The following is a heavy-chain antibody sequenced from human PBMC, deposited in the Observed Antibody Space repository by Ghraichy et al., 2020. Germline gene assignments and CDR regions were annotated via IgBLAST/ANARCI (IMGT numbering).Heavy chain of an antibody. CDR2: ISSSSSTI. Sequence: GGSLRLSCAASGFTFSRYSMNWVRQAPGKGLEWVSYISSSSSTIYYADSVKGRFTISRDNAKNSLYLQMNSLRDEDAAVYYCARDLKSGGWYYGSDYWGQGTLVTVSS. CDR1: GFTFSRYS. J-gene: IGHJ4*02. D-gene: IGHD6-19*01. CDR3: ARDLKSGGWYYGSDY. V-gene: IGHV3-48*02.